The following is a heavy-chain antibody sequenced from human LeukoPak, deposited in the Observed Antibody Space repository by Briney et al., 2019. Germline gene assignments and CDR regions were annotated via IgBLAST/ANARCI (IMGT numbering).Heavy chain of an antibody. J-gene: IGHJ4*02. CDR3: ARDQLYSSSPFDY. Sequence: GGSLRLSCAASGFTFSSYEMNWVRQAPGKGLEWVSYISSSGSTIYYADSVKGRFTISRDNAKNSLYLQMNSLRAEDTAVYYCARDQLYSSSPFDYWGQGTLVTASS. V-gene: IGHV3-48*03. CDR2: ISSSGSTI. CDR1: GFTFSSYE. D-gene: IGHD6-6*01.